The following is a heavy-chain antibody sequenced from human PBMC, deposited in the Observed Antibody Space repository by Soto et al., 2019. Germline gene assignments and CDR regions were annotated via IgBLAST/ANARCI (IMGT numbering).Heavy chain of an antibody. CDR3: APQPLNPTYYYDSSGYYFY. D-gene: IGHD3-22*01. Sequence: GGSLRLSCAASGFTFSSYAMSWVRQAPGKGLEWVSAISGSGGSTYYADSVKGRFTISRDNSKNTLYLQMNSLRAEDTAVYYCAPQPLNPTYYYDSSGYYFYWGQGTLVTVSS. CDR1: GFTFSSYA. V-gene: IGHV3-23*01. J-gene: IGHJ4*02. CDR2: ISGSGGST.